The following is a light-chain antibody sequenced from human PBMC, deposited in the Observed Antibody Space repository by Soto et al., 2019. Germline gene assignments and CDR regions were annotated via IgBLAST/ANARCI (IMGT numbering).Light chain of an antibody. J-gene: IGLJ2*01. CDR1: SSDAGGYNY. Sequence: QSVLTRPASVSGSPGHSVTISCTGTSSDAGGYNYVSWYQQHPGKAPKLMIYEVSNRPSGDSNRFSGSKSCNTASLTITELQAEDEADYYYSSYTSSSTLVVFGGATQLTVL. CDR3: SSYTSSSTLVV. V-gene: IGLV2-14*01. CDR2: EVS.